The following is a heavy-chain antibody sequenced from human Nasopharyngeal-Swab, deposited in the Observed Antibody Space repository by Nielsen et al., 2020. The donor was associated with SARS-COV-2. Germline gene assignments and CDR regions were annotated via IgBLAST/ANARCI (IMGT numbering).Heavy chain of an antibody. CDR2: IRSKGNNYAT. V-gene: IGHV3-73*01. CDR3: TRCGGGCYSGRDY. D-gene: IGHD2-21*02. Sequence: GESLNISCAASGFTFSDSAIHWVRQASGEGLEWVARIRSKGNNYATAYAASVKGRFIIFRDDPTNTAYLQMNSLKTEDTAVYYCTRCGGGCYSGRDYWGQGTLVTVSS. J-gene: IGHJ4*02. CDR1: GFTFSDSA.